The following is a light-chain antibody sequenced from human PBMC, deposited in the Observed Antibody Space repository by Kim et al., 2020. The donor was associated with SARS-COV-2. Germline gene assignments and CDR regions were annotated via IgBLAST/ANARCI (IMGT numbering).Light chain of an antibody. CDR1: QSVSSSY. V-gene: IGKV3-20*01. CDR2: GAS. J-gene: IGKJ2*01. CDR3: QQYGSSWYT. Sequence: LSPGERATLSCRASQSVSSSYLAWYQQKPGQAPRLLIYGASSRATGIPDRFSGSGSGTDFTLTISRLEPEDFAVYYCQQYGSSWYTFGQGTKLEI.